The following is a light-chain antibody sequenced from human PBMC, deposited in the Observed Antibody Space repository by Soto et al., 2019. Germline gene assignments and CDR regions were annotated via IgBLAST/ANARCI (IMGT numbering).Light chain of an antibody. CDR3: QQYGRSPFT. Sequence: EIVLTQSPGTLSLSPGERATLSCRASQSVNLNYLAWYQQKPGQAPRLLIYGASSRATGIPARFSGSGSGTEFTLTVSRLEPEDFAVYYCQQYGRSPFTFGPGTKVDIK. CDR2: GAS. J-gene: IGKJ3*01. V-gene: IGKV3-20*01. CDR1: QSVNLNY.